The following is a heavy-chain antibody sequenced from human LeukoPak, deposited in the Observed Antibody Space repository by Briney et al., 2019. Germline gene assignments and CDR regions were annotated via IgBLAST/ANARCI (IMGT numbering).Heavy chain of an antibody. Sequence: SEILSLTCTVSGGSISSYYWSWIRQPPGKGLEWIGYIYYSGSTNYNPSLKSRVTISVDTSKNQFSLKLSSVTAADTAVYYRARGLNWFDPWGQGTLVTVSS. CDR2: IYYSGST. V-gene: IGHV4-59*01. CDR1: GGSISSYY. CDR3: ARGLNWFDP. J-gene: IGHJ5*02.